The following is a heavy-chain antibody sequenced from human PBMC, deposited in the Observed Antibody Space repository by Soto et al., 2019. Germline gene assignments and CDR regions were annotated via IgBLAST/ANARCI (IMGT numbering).Heavy chain of an antibody. Sequence: QVQLVQSGAEVRKPGSSVKVSCKASGGTFSRHAISWVRQAPGQGLEWMGGIIPIFGTANHAQKFQGRGTNNADESTSKVYMELSSLRSEDTAMYYCARGWGYDSNDYYYAYWGQGTLVIVSS. V-gene: IGHV1-69*01. CDR1: GGTFSRHA. CDR3: ARGWGYDSNDYYYAY. D-gene: IGHD3-22*01. J-gene: IGHJ4*01. CDR2: IIPIFGTA.